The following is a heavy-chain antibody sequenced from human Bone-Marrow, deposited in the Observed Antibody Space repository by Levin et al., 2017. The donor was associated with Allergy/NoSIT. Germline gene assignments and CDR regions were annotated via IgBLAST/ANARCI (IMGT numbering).Heavy chain of an antibody. J-gene: IGHJ3*02. V-gene: IGHV4-59*08. CDR2: VHYSGST. D-gene: IGHD3-10*01. CDR3: VRHQLWFGDLSPIDI. Sequence: RSQTLSLTCAISGDSISTYYWSWIRQPPGKGLEWIGYVHYSGSTKYNSSLKSRVSISVDTSRNQFSLRLSSVTAADTAVYYCVRHQLWFGDLSPIDIWGQGTMVTVSS. CDR1: GDSISTYY.